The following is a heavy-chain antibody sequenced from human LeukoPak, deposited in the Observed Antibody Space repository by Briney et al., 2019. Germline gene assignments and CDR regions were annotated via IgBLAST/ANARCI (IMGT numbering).Heavy chain of an antibody. CDR1: GFTFSSYG. CDR3: AKDFGSGWFYDY. CDR2: IWYDGSNK. V-gene: IGHV3-33*06. D-gene: IGHD6-19*01. J-gene: IGHJ4*02. Sequence: GGSLRLSCAASGFTFSSYGRHWVRQAPGKGLEWVAVIWYDGSNKYYADSVKGRFTISRDNSKNTLYLQMNSLRAEDTAVYYCAKDFGSGWFYDYWGQGTLVTVS.